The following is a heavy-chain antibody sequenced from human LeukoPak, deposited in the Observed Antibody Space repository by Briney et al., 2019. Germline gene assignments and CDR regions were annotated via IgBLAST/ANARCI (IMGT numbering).Heavy chain of an antibody. Sequence: PSETLSLTCAVYGGSFSGYYWSWIRQPPGKGLEWIGELNHSGSTNYNPSLKSRVTISVDTSKNQFSLKLSSVTAADTAVYYCARRRDGTVAGTPADYWGQGTLVTVSS. CDR3: ARRRDGTVAGTPADY. V-gene: IGHV4-34*01. CDR2: LNHSGST. D-gene: IGHD6-19*01. CDR1: GGSFSGYY. J-gene: IGHJ4*02.